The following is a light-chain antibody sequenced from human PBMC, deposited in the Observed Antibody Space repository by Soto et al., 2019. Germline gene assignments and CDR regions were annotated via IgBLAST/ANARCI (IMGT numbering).Light chain of an antibody. V-gene: IGKV3-20*01. J-gene: IGKJ1*01. CDR2: DAS. CDR1: QSVSNNY. Sequence: EIVLTQSPGTLSVSPGERATLSCRASQSVSNNYLAWYQQKPGQAPRLLIYDASSRATGIPDRITDSGSGTYFTLTISRLEPEDSGVDYCQQYGRSPRTLGQGTKVEIK. CDR3: QQYGRSPRT.